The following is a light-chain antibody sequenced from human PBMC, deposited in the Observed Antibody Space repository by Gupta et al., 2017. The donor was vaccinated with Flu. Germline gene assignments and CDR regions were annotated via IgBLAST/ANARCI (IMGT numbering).Light chain of an antibody. CDR2: QDM. CDR3: QAWDSNTAV. Sequence: SYEMSQPPSVSVSPGQTATITCSGDGLGEKYVCWYQQKPGQSTVLIIYQDMKRPSGIPERFSGANSGNTATLTISETQAMDEADYYCQAWDSNTAVLGGGTKLTVL. J-gene: IGLJ2*01. V-gene: IGLV3-1*01. CDR1: GLGEKY.